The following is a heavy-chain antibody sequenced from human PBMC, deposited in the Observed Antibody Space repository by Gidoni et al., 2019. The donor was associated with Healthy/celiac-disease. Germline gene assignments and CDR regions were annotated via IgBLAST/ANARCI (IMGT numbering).Heavy chain of an antibody. D-gene: IGHD3-10*01. CDR2: IWYDGSNK. J-gene: IGHJ1*01. CDR3: ARDRLDYYGSGSYYSGGYFQH. CDR1: GFTFSSYG. V-gene: IGHV3-33*01. Sequence: QVQLVESGGGLVQPGRSLRLSCAASGFTFSSYGLHWVRQAPGKGLEWVAVIWYDGSNKYYADSVKGRFTISRDNSKNTLYLQMNSLRAEDTAVYYCARDRLDYYGSGSYYSGGYFQHWGQGTLVTVSS.